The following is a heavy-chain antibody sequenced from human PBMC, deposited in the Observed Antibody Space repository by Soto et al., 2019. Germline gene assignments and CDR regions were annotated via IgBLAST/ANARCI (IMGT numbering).Heavy chain of an antibody. CDR1: GFTFSTYA. D-gene: IGHD6-19*01. CDR2: ISGSGDST. CDR3: AKGVPGIAVAGTGYFQH. Sequence: EVQVLESGGGLVQPGGSLRLSCAACGFTFSTYAMNWVRQAPEKGLEWVSGISGSGDSTYYAESVKGRFTISRDNSKNTVYLQMKSLRVEDTAVYYCAKGVPGIAVAGTGYFQHWGQGTLVTVSS. J-gene: IGHJ1*01. V-gene: IGHV3-23*01.